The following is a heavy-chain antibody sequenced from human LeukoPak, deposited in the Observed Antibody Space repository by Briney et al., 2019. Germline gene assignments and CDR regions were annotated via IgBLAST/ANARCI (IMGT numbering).Heavy chain of an antibody. CDR2: ISGSGGST. V-gene: IGHV3-23*01. CDR1: GFTFSSYA. CDR3: AKRGYYYDSSGYYYFDY. J-gene: IGHJ4*02. D-gene: IGHD3-22*01. Sequence: GGSLRLSCAASGFTFSSYAMSWVRQAPGKGLEWVSAISGSGGSTYSADSVKGRFTISRDNSKNTLYLQMNSLRAEDTAVYYCAKRGYYYDSSGYYYFDYWGQGTLVTVSS.